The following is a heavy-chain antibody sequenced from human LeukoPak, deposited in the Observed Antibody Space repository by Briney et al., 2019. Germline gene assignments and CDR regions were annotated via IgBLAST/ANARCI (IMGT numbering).Heavy chain of an antibody. CDR1: GFTFSSYS. Sequence: GGSLRLSCAASGFTFSSYSMNWVRQAPGKGLEWVSSISSSSSYIYYADLVKGRFTISRDNAKNSLYLQMNSLRAEDTAVYYCASTPRYCSGGSCFFYFDYWGQGTLVTVSS. V-gene: IGHV3-21*01. J-gene: IGHJ4*02. CDR2: ISSSSSYI. D-gene: IGHD2-15*01. CDR3: ASTPRYCSGGSCFFYFDY.